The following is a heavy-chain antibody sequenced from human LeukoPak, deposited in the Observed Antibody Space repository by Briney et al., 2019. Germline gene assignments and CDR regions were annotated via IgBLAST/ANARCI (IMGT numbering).Heavy chain of an antibody. J-gene: IGHJ3*02. CDR2: TYWDDDK. CDR1: GFSLTTRGVT. V-gene: IGHV2-5*02. Sequence: SGPTLAKPPQTLTLTCTFSGFSLTTRGVTVGWIRQPPGKALEWIALTYWDDDKLYSPYLKSRLTITKDTSKNQVVLTVANMDPVDTATYYCADRDRYAFDIWGQGTMVTVSS. CDR3: ADRDRYAFDI. D-gene: IGHD1-14*01.